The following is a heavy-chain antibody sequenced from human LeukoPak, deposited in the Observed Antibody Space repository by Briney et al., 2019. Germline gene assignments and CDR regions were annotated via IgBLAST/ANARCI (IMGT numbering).Heavy chain of an antibody. CDR2: INPNSGGT. Sequence: ASVKVSCKASGYTFTDHYMHWVRQAPGHGLEWMGWINPNSGGTNYAQKFQGRVTMTRDTSISTAYMELSRLRSDDTAMYYCARVIAAASTRLDYWGQGTLVTVSS. CDR3: ARVIAAASTRLDY. D-gene: IGHD6-13*01. CDR1: GYTFTDHY. J-gene: IGHJ4*02. V-gene: IGHV1-2*02.